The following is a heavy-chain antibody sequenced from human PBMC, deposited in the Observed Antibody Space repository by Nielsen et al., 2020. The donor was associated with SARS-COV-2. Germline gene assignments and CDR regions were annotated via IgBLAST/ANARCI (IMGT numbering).Heavy chain of an antibody. CDR1: GGSFSGYQ. CDR3: ARGVPGY. Sequence: SETLSLTCAVYGGSFSGYQWSWIRQPPGKGLEWIGQINHSGDTKYNPSLKSRVTISVHTSKNQFSLKMSSVTAADTARYYCARGVPGYWGQGTLVTVSS. V-gene: IGHV4-34*01. CDR2: INHSGDT. J-gene: IGHJ4*02.